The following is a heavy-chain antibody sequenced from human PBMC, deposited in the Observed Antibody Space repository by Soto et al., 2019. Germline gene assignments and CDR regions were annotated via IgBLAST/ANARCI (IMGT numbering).Heavy chain of an antibody. J-gene: IGHJ4*02. V-gene: IGHV3-48*02. CDR1: GFTFSSYS. Sequence: EVQLVESGGGLVQPGGSLRLSCAASGFTFSSYSMNWVRQAPGKGLEWVSYISSSSSTIYYADSVKGRFTISRDNAKNSLYLQMNSLRDEDTAVYYCARDSSLHAGGSYDSSGHPLDWGQGTLVTVS. CDR2: ISSSSSTI. CDR3: ARDSSLHAGGSYDSSGHPLD. D-gene: IGHD3-22*01.